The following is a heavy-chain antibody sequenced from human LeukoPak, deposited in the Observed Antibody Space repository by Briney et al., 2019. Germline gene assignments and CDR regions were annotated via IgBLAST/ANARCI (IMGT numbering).Heavy chain of an antibody. CDR2: INPNDGGT. CDR3: ARYCSSTSCQADY. D-gene: IGHD2-2*01. J-gene: IGHJ4*02. CDR1: GYTFTAYY. Sequence: ASVKVSCKASGYTFTAYYMHWVRQAPGQGLEWMGWINPNDGGTNYAQKFQGRVSMTRDKSINTAYMELSRLTSDDTAMYYCARYCSSTSCQADYWGQGTLVTVSS. V-gene: IGHV1-2*02.